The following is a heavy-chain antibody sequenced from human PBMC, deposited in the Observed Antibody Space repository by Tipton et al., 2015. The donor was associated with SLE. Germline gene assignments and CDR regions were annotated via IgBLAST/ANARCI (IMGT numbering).Heavy chain of an antibody. CDR2: MNPNSGNT. Sequence: QLVQSGAEVKKPGASVKVSCKASGYTFTSYDINWVRQATGQGLEWTGWMNPNSGNTGYAQKFQGRVTMTRNTSISTAYMELSSLRSADTAVYYCARGEYYYDSSWSAFDIWGQGTMVTVSS. CDR1: GYTFTSYD. CDR3: ARGEYYYDSSWSAFDI. J-gene: IGHJ3*02. V-gene: IGHV1-8*01. D-gene: IGHD3-22*01.